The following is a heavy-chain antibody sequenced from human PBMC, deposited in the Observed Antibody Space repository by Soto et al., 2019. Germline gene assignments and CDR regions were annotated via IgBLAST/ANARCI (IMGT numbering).Heavy chain of an antibody. J-gene: IGHJ6*02. CDR3: ARAHHCSSTSCYAVGYYYGMDV. Sequence: SVKVSCKASGGTFSSYAISWVRQAPGQGLEWMGGIIPIFGTANYAQKFQGRVTITADESTSTAYMELSSLRSEDTAVYYCARAHHCSSTSCYAVGYYYGMDVWGQGPRSPSP. CDR2: IIPIFGTA. V-gene: IGHV1-69*13. CDR1: GGTFSSYA. D-gene: IGHD2-2*01.